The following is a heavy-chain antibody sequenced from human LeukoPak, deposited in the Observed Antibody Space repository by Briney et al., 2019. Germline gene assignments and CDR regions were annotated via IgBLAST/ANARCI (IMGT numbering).Heavy chain of an antibody. CDR2: IGSSGSPI. V-gene: IGHV3-11*04. CDR3: ARAVEGAGGYYMDV. Sequence: GGSLRLSCAAFGIKLSDYYMGWIRQAPGKGLEWVSNIGSSGSPIYYADSVKGRFTISRDNSKNTLNLQMDSLRSEDTAVYYCARAVEGAGGYYMDVWGKGTTVTVSS. J-gene: IGHJ6*03. CDR1: GIKLSDYY. D-gene: IGHD2-8*02.